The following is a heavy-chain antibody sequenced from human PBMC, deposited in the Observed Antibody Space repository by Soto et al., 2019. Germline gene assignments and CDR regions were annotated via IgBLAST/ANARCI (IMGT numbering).Heavy chain of an antibody. V-gene: IGHV4-31*03. Sequence: SEALSLTCTVSGGSIISGGYYWSLIRQHPGKGLEWIGYIYYSGSTYYNPSLKSRVTISVDTSKNQFSLKLSSVTAADTAVYYCARGSYDYIWGSYRSLVIDPWGQGTLVTVSS. CDR1: GGSIISGGYY. CDR3: ARGSYDYIWGSYRSLVIDP. D-gene: IGHD3-16*02. CDR2: IYYSGST. J-gene: IGHJ5*02.